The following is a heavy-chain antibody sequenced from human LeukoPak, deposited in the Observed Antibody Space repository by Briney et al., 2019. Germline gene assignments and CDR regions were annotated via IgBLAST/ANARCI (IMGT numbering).Heavy chain of an antibody. Sequence: GGSLRLSCAASGFTFSSYSMNWVRQTPGKGLEWVSYISSSSSVIYYADSVKGRFTTSRDNSKNTLYLQMNSLRAEDTAVYYCAKAPPRGWLGRGWDYWGQGTLVTVSS. D-gene: IGHD6-19*01. CDR3: AKAPPRGWLGRGWDY. J-gene: IGHJ4*02. CDR2: ISSSSSVI. V-gene: IGHV3-48*01. CDR1: GFTFSSYS.